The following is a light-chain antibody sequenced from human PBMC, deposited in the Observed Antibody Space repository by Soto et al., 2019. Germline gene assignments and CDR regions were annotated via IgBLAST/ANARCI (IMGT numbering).Light chain of an antibody. Sequence: QSVLTQSPSASGTPGQRVTISCSGSASTIGRNYVYWYQQLPGTAPKLLIYRNSQRPSGVPDRFSGSKSGTSASLAISWLRSEDEADYYCAAWDDNLSGLYVFGAGTKLTVL. CDR3: AAWDDNLSGLYV. CDR1: ASTIGRNY. J-gene: IGLJ1*01. CDR2: RNS. V-gene: IGLV1-47*01.